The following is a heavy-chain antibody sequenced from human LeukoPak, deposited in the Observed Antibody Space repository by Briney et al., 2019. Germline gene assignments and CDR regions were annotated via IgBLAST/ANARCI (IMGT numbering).Heavy chain of an antibody. CDR2: ISSSSSYI. D-gene: IGHD6-13*01. V-gene: IGHV3-21*01. CDR1: GFTFSSYS. J-gene: IGHJ3*02. CDR3: ARDALAAAALAAFDI. Sequence: GFLRLSCAASGFTFSSYSMNWVRQAPGKGLEWVSSISSSSSYIYYADSVKGRFTISRDNAKNSLYLQMNSLRAEDTAVYYCARDALAAAALAAFDIWGQGTMVTVSS.